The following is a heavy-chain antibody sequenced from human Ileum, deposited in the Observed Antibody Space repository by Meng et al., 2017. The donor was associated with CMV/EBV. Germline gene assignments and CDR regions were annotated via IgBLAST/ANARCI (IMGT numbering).Heavy chain of an antibody. Sequence: QVQLHQWGAGLLKPSETLSLTCAVYGESFSGYYWDWIRQSPGKGLEWIGQINQSGSTNYSPSLKSRVTISVDTSKNQFSLKLSSVTAADAAMYYCARGRQYLFYWSQGTLVTVSS. J-gene: IGHJ4*02. CDR1: GESFSGYY. CDR3: ARGRQYLFY. D-gene: IGHD2/OR15-2a*01. CDR2: INQSGST. V-gene: IGHV4-34*01.